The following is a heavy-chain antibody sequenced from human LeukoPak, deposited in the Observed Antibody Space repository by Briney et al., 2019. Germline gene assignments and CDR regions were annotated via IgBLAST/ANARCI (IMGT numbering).Heavy chain of an antibody. Sequence: SETLSLTCSGSNYSISNSLYWGWVRXPXGXGLEWIGSIYRSGSTFYNPSLKSRVTXSLDTSKNQFSLKLSSVTAADTAVYFCARGTYGYYMDVWGKGTTVTVSS. V-gene: IGHV4-38-2*02. CDR3: ARGTYGYYMDV. CDR2: IYRSGST. CDR1: NYSISNSLY. D-gene: IGHD4-17*01. J-gene: IGHJ6*03.